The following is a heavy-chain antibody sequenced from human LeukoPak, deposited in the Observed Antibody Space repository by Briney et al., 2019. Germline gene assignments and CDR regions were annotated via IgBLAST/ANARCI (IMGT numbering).Heavy chain of an antibody. CDR3: ARSLYDFWSGYYGDFQH. D-gene: IGHD3-3*01. V-gene: IGHV1-69*05. CDR1: GGTFSSYA. Sequence: SVKVSCKASGGTFSSYAISWVRQAPGQGLEWMGGIIPIFGTANYAQKFQGRVTITTDESTSTAYMELSSLRSEDTAVYYCARSLYDFWSGYYGDFQHWGQGTLVTVSS. J-gene: IGHJ1*01. CDR2: IIPIFGTA.